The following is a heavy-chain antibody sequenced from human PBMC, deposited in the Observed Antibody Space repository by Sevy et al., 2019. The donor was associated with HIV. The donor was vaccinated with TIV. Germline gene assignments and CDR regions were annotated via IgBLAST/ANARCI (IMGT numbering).Heavy chain of an antibody. J-gene: IGHJ4*02. CDR2: ISWSSGNI. CDR3: VKDRSGSYSFDY. CDR1: GFTFDDYT. Sequence: GGSLRLSCAASGFTFDDYTMNWVRQAPGQGLEWVSGISWSSGNIAYADSVEGRFTISRDNAKNSLYLQMNSLRVEDTALYYCVKDRSGSYSFDYWGQGTLVTVSS. D-gene: IGHD1-26*01. V-gene: IGHV3-9*01.